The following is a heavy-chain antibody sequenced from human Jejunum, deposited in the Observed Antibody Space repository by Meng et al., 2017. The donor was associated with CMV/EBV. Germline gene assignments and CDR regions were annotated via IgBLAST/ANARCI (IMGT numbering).Heavy chain of an antibody. CDR1: GYNFDTYW. Sequence: GYNFDTYWIGWVRQMPGKGLEWMGIINPGDSDTRYRPSFQGQVTISADKSISTAYLQWSSLRASDTAMYFCARGLGHASNNSHDYWGQGTLVTVSS. V-gene: IGHV5-51*01. D-gene: IGHD1-1*01. J-gene: IGHJ4*02. CDR3: ARGLGHASNNSHDY. CDR2: INPGDSDT.